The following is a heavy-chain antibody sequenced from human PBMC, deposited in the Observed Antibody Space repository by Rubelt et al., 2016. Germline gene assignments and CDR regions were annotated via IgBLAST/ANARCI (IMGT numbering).Heavy chain of an antibody. Sequence: QVQLVESGGGVVQPGRSLRLSCAASGFTFSSYGMHWVRQAPGKGLEWVAVIWYDGSNKYYADSVKGRFTISRDNSKNTLYLQMNSLRAEDTAVDYCAREASGTGYSSGVDAFDIWGQGTMVTVSS. J-gene: IGHJ3*02. CDR2: IWYDGSNK. V-gene: IGHV3-33*01. CDR3: AREASGTGYSSGVDAFDI. CDR1: GFTFSSYG. D-gene: IGHD6-19*01.